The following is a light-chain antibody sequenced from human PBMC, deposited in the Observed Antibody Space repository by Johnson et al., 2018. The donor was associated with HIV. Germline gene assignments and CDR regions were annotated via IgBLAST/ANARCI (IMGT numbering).Light chain of an antibody. J-gene: IGLJ1*01. CDR3: GTWDSSLSAYV. Sequence: QSVLTQPPSVSAAPGQKVTISCSGSSSNIGNNYVSWYQQLPGTAPKLLIYDNNKRPSGIPDRFSASKSGTSATLGITGLQTGDAADDYCGTWDSSLSAYVFGTGTNVTVL. CDR1: SSNIGNNY. CDR2: DNN. V-gene: IGLV1-51*01.